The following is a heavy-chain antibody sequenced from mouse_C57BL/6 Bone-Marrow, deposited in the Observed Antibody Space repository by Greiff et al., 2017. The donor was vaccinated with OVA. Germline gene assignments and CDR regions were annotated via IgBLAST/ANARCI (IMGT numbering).Heavy chain of an antibody. CDR2: IDPSDSYT. V-gene: IGHV1-69*01. CDR3: ARWGGLRKSYWYFDV. Sequence: QVQLQQPGAELVMPGASVKLSCKASGYTFTSYWMHWVKQRPGQGLEWIGEIDPSDSYTNYNQKFKGKSTLTVDKSSSTAYMQLSSLTSEDSAVYYCARWGGLRKSYWYFDVWGTGTTVTVSS. D-gene: IGHD2-4*01. J-gene: IGHJ1*03. CDR1: GYTFTSYW.